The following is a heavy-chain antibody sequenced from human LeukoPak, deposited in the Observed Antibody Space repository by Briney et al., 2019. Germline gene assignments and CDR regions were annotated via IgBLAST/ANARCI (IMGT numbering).Heavy chain of an antibody. CDR1: GFTFSSYN. J-gene: IGHJ3*02. V-gene: IGHV3-48*01. CDR3: ARASGRLGSKWYVFDI. Sequence: PSGTLTLSCAASGFTFSSYNLWGWRRAPGEGGLGWFYISSSSSSTYYKEPVKGRFTISRDNAKNSLYLQMNSMNAEDTAVFYCARASGRLGSKWYVFDIWGQGTMVTVSS. D-gene: IGHD3-10*01. CDR2: ISSSSSST.